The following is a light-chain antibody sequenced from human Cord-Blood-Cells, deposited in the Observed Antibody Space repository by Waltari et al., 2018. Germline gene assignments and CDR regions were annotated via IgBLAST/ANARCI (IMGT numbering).Light chain of an antibody. J-gene: IGKJ1*01. CDR3: QQYGSSPRT. Sequence: VLTQSPGTLSLSAGERATLSCRASQSVSSSYLAWYQQKPGQAPRLLIYGASSRATGIPDRVSGSGSGTDFTLTISRLEPEDFAVYYCQQYGSSPRTFGQGTKVEIK. CDR1: QSVSSSY. V-gene: IGKV3-20*01. CDR2: GAS.